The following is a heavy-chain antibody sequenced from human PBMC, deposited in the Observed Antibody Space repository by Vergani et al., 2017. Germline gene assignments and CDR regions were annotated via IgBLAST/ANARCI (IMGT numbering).Heavy chain of an antibody. J-gene: IGHJ4*02. CDR3: AKGWENIVVVPAAIRSQLSGY. CDR2: ISGSGGST. Sequence: EVQLLESGGGLVQPGGSLRLSCAASGFTFSSYAMSWVRQAPGKGLEWVSAISGSGGSTYYADSVKGRFTISRDNSKNTLDLQMNSLRAEDTAVDYCAKGWENIVVVPAAIRSQLSGYWGQGTLGTVSS. V-gene: IGHV3-23*01. D-gene: IGHD2-2*01. CDR1: GFTFSSYA.